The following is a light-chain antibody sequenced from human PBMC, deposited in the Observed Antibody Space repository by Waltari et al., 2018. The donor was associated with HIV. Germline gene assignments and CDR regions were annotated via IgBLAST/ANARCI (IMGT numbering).Light chain of an antibody. J-gene: IGLJ2*01. Sequence: QSVLTQPPSASGTPGQRVTISCSGSNSNIGSNSVHWYQQLPGTAPKLLIYSSNQRPLGVPDRFSGSKSGTSASLAISGLQSEDEADYYCAAWDDSRNAHVVFGGGTKLTVL. CDR1: NSNIGSNS. V-gene: IGLV1-44*01. CDR3: AAWDDSRNAHVV. CDR2: SSN.